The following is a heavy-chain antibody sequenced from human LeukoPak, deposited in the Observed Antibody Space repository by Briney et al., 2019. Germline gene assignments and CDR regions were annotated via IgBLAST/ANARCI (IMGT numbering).Heavy chain of an antibody. Sequence: GGSLRLSCAASGFTVSDNDMTWVRQAPGKGLECVSVLFKGGNSHYADSVKGRFTTSRDNPKNTMYLQMNSLRAEDTALYYCARVEWDLLGRAFDIWGQGTMITVSS. CDR2: LFKGGNS. CDR3: ARVEWDLLGRAFDI. V-gene: IGHV3-53*01. CDR1: GFTVSDND. J-gene: IGHJ3*02. D-gene: IGHD1-26*01.